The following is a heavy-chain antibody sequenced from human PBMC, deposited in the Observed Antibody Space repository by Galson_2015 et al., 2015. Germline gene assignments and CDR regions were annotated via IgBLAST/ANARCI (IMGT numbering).Heavy chain of an antibody. V-gene: IGHV4-59*01. CDR2: IFYSGSA. D-gene: IGHD4-17*01. J-gene: IGHJ4*02. CDR1: GGSISSFY. Sequence: SETLSLTCTVSGGSISSFYWSWIRQPPGKGLEWIGYIFYSGSANYNPSLRSRVTISVDTSKNQFSLKLNSVTAADTAVYYCAASAMTTPNFDFWGQGTLVTVSS. CDR3: AASAMTTPNFDF.